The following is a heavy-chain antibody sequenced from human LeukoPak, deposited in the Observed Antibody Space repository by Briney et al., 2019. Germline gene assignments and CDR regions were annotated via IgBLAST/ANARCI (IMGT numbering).Heavy chain of an antibody. CDR3: ARQGYYGSGQREDY. D-gene: IGHD3-10*01. Sequence: GEPLKISCKGSGYSFTSYWITWVRQMPGKGLEWMGRTVPSDSYTNSSPYFQGHVTISADKSISTAYLQWSSLKASDTAMYYCARQGYYGSGQREDYWGQGTLVTVSS. J-gene: IGHJ4*02. CDR2: TVPSDSYT. V-gene: IGHV5-10-1*01. CDR1: GYSFTSYW.